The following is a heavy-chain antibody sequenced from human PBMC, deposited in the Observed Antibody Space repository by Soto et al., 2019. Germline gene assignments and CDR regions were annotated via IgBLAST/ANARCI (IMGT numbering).Heavy chain of an antibody. J-gene: IGHJ6*02. D-gene: IGHD3-10*01. CDR2: ISGNNGNT. CDR3: ARDGTSIGGYYYYGMDV. Sequence: QVQLVQSGAEVKKPGASVKVSCKASGYTFTSYGISWVRQAPGQGLGWVAWISGNNGNTNYAQKLQGRVTMTTDTSTNTSYMELRSLRSDDTAVYYCARDGTSIGGYYYYGMDVWGQGTTVTVSS. V-gene: IGHV1-18*01. CDR1: GYTFTSYG.